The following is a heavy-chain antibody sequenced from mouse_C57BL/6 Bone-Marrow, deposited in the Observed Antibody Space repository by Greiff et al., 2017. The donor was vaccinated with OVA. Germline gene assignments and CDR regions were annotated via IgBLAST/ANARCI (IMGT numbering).Heavy chain of an antibody. Sequence: VQLQQSGPVLVKPGASVKMSCKASGYTFTDYYMNWVKQSHGKSLEWIGVINPYNGGTSYNQKFKGKATLTVDKSSSTAYMELNSLTSEDSAVYYCARETAQAPYDMDYWGQGTSVTVSS. CDR2: INPYNGGT. CDR3: ARETAQAPYDMDY. D-gene: IGHD3-2*02. CDR1: GYTFTDYY. V-gene: IGHV1-19*01. J-gene: IGHJ4*01.